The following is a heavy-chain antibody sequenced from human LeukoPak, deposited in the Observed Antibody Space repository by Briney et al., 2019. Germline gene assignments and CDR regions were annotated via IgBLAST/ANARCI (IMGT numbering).Heavy chain of an antibody. CDR3: ARLKYYYDSSGYRAEYFQH. D-gene: IGHD3-22*01. Sequence: SETLSLTCSVSGCSISTGYYWGWIRQPPGKGLEWIGNIYHIGTTYYNPSLKSRVTISVDTSKNQFSLNLNSVTAADTAVYYCARLKYYYDSSGYRAEYFQHWGQGTLVTVSS. V-gene: IGHV4-38-2*02. CDR1: GCSISTGYY. CDR2: IYHIGTT. J-gene: IGHJ1*01.